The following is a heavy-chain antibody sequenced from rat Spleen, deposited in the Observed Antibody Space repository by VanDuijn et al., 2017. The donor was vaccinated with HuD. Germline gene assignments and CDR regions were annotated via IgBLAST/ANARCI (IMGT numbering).Heavy chain of an antibody. V-gene: IGHV5-29*01. CDR3: VRQGYLRDSYFDF. CDR1: GFTFSDCY. Sequence: EVQLVESDGGLVQPGRSLRLSCATSGFTFSDCYMAWVRQAPTKGLEWVATISYDGSSTYYRDSVKGRFTVSRNNAKSTLYLEMDSLRSEDTATYYCVRQGYLRDSYFDFWGPGTMVTVSS. CDR2: ISYDGSST. D-gene: IGHD2-7*01. J-gene: IGHJ1*01.